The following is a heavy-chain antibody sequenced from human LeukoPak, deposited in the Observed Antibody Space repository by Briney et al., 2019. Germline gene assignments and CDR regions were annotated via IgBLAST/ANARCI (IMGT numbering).Heavy chain of an antibody. D-gene: IGHD3-9*01. CDR3: ARYYDILTGSRQFDP. CDR2: ISAYNGNT. V-gene: IGHV1-18*01. J-gene: IGHJ5*02. CDR1: GYTFTSYG. Sequence: ASVKVSCKASGYTFTSYGISWVRQAPGQGLEWMGWISAYNGNTNCAQKLQGRVTMTTDTSTSTAYMELRSLRSDDTAVYYCARYYDILTGSRQFDPWGQGTLVTVSS.